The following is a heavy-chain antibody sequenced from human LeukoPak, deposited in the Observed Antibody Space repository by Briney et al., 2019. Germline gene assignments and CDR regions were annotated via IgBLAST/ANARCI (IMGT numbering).Heavy chain of an antibody. CDR3: TRTFYLDSSSYFYF. J-gene: IGHJ4*02. V-gene: IGHV3-23*01. CDR1: GFTFSSYS. CDR2: VTGSGGTT. D-gene: IGHD3-22*01. Sequence: GGSLRLSCAASGFTFSSYSMNWVRQAPGKGLEWVSAVTGSGGTTYYADSVKGRFTISRDNSINTLYLQMNSLRAEDTAVYYCTRTFYLDSSSYFYFWGLGTLVTVSS.